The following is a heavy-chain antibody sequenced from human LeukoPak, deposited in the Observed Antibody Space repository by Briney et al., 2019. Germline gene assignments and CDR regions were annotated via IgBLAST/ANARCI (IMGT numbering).Heavy chain of an antibody. CDR1: GFTFNSYE. V-gene: IGHV3-48*03. Sequence: RTGGSLRLSCAASGFTFNSYEMDWVRQTPGKGLEWVSYISSSGSTIYYADSVKGRFTISRDNAKNSLYLQMNSLRAEDTAVYYCARIQWLVGSRGAFDIWGQGTMVTVSS. J-gene: IGHJ3*02. D-gene: IGHD6-19*01. CDR2: ISSSGSTI. CDR3: ARIQWLVGSRGAFDI.